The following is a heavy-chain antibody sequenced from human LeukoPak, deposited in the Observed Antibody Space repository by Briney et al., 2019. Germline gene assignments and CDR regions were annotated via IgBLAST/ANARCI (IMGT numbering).Heavy chain of an antibody. Sequence: KPSETLSLTCTVSGGSISSSSYYWGWIRQPPGKGLEWIGSIYYSGSTYYNPSLKSRVTISVDTSKNQFSLKLSSVTAADTAVYYCATAPPAAHTSNWFDPWGQGTLVTVSS. CDR3: ATAPPAAHTSNWFDP. CDR2: IYYSGST. D-gene: IGHD2-2*01. V-gene: IGHV4-39*07. CDR1: GGSISSSSYY. J-gene: IGHJ5*02.